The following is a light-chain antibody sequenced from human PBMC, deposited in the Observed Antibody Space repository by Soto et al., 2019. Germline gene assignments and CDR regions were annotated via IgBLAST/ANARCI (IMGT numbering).Light chain of an antibody. CDR1: QNIGND. V-gene: IGKV3-15*01. CDR3: QRYDNWPSFT. J-gene: IGKJ2*01. Sequence: EIVMTQSPAALSVSPGDGAALSCRASQNIGNDLAWYQHKPGQAPRLLIDDASTRATRIPARFSGGGSGTEFVLTISSLQSEDFAVYCCQRYDNWPSFTFGQGTKVDIK. CDR2: DAS.